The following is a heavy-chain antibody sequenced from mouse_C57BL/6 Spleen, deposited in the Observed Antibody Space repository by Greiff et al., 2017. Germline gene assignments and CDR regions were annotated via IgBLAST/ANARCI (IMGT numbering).Heavy chain of an antibody. CDR1: GYTFTDYE. CDR2: IDPETGGT. D-gene: IGHD2-3*01. V-gene: IGHV1-15*01. CDR3: TRRGHGYYGFDY. J-gene: IGHJ2*01. Sequence: QVQLKESGAELVRPGASVTLSCKASGYTFTDYEMHWVKQTPVHGLEWIGAIDPETGGTAYNQKFKGKAILTADKSSSTAYMELRSLTSEDSAVYYCTRRGHGYYGFDYWGQGTTRTVSS.